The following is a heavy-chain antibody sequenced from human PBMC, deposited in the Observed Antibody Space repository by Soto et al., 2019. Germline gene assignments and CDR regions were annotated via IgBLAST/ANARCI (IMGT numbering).Heavy chain of an antibody. CDR2: ISAYNGNT. CDR3: ARDWGVAAAGTRKDY. D-gene: IGHD6-13*01. CDR1: GYTFTSYG. J-gene: IGHJ4*02. Sequence: ASVKVSCKASGYTFTSYGISWVRQAPGQGLEWMGWISAYNGNTNYAQKLQGRVTMTTDTSTSTAYMELRSLRSDDTAVYYCARDWGVAAAGTRKDYWGQGTLVTVSS. V-gene: IGHV1-18*01.